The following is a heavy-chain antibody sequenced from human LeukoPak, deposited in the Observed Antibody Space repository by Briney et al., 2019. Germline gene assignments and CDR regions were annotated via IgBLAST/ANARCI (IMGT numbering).Heavy chain of an antibody. CDR2: IKSKTDGGTT. CDR3: TTGGYSYGTGFDY. Sequence: GGSLRLSCAASGFTFSNAWMSWVRQAPGKGLEWVGRIKSKTDGGTTDYAAPVKGRFTISRDDSKNTLYLQMNSLKTEDTAVYYCTTGGYSYGTGFDYWGQGTLVTVSS. CDR1: GFTFSNAW. V-gene: IGHV3-15*01. D-gene: IGHD5-18*01. J-gene: IGHJ4*02.